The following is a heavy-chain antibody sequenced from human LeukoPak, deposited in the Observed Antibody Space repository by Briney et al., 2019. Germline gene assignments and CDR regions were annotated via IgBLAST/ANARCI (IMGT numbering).Heavy chain of an antibody. CDR2: ISAYNGNT. CDR3: ARVNYYDSSGYRPPYY. J-gene: IGHJ4*02. Sequence: GESLKISCKGSGYTFTSYGISWVRQAPGQGLEWMGWISAYNGNTNYAQKLQGRVTMTTDTSTSTAYMELRSLRSDDTAVYYCARVNYYDSSGYRPPYYWGQGTLVTVSS. CDR1: GYTFTSYG. V-gene: IGHV1-18*01. D-gene: IGHD3-22*01.